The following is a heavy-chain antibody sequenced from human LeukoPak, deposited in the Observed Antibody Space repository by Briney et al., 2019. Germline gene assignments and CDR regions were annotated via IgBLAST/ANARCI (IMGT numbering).Heavy chain of an antibody. V-gene: IGHV3-30*18. CDR3: AKDQYHYDRSGYYFDY. CDR2: ISYDGSNK. CDR1: GFTFSSYG. Sequence: PGGSLRLSCAASGFTFSSYGMHWVRQAPGKGLEWVAVISYDGSNKYYADSVKGRFTISRDNSKNTLYLQMNSLRAEDTAVYYCAKDQYHYDRSGYYFDYWGQGTLVTVSS. D-gene: IGHD3-22*01. J-gene: IGHJ4*02.